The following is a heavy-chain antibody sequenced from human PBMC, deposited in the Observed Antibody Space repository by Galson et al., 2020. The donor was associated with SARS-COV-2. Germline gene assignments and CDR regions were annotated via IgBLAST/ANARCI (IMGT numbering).Heavy chain of an antibody. Sequence: PGGSLRLSCAESGFTFSDCAMHWVRQAPGKGLEWVAVIWYDGRNKYYADSVKGRFTISRDNSKNTLYLQMNSLRAEDTAVYYCAREGGSGIVAAPTDYWGQGTLVTVSS. CDR3: AREGGSGIVAAPTDY. D-gene: IGHD1-26*01. CDR1: GFTFSDCA. CDR2: IWYDGRNK. V-gene: IGHV3-33*01. J-gene: IGHJ4*02.